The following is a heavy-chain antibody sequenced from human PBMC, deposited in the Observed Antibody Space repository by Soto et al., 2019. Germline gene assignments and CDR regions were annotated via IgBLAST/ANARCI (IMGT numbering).Heavy chain of an antibody. J-gene: IGHJ1*01. V-gene: IGHV3-53*01. D-gene: IGHD2-15*01. CDR2: IYSGGST. CDR1: GFTVSSNY. CDR3: ARDVVAEYFQH. Sequence: LRLSCAASGFTVSSNYMSWVRQAPGKGLEWVSVIYSGGSTYYADSVKGRFTISRDNSKNTLYLQMNSLRAEDTAVYYCARDVVAEYFQHWGQGTLVTVSS.